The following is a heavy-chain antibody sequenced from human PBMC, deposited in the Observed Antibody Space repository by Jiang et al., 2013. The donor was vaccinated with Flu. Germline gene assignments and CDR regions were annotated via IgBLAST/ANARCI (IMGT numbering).Heavy chain of an antibody. D-gene: IGHD3-9*01. V-gene: IGHV1-18*01. CDR1: GGTFNSHA. CDR2: ISAYNGNT. J-gene: IGHJ4*02. CDR3: ARSRRDILTGYNDDY. Sequence: SGAEVKKPGSSVKVSCKASGGTFNSHAISWVRQAPGQGLEWMGWISAYNGNTNYAQKFQGRVTLTIDTSTSTAYMELRSLRSDDTAVYYCARSRRDILTGYNDDYWGQGTLVTVSS.